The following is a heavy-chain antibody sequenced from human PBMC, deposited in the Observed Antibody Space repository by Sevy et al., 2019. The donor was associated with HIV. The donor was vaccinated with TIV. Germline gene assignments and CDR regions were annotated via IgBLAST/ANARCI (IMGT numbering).Heavy chain of an antibody. Sequence: ASVKVSCKASGGTFSSYAISWVRQAPGQGLEWMGGIIPIFGTANYAQKFQGRVTITADESTSTAYMELSSLRSEDTAVYYCARLPEHSGYCTGGYWGQGTLVTVSS. D-gene: IGHD5-12*01. J-gene: IGHJ4*02. V-gene: IGHV1-69*13. CDR3: ARLPEHSGYCTGGY. CDR2: IIPIFGTA. CDR1: GGTFSSYA.